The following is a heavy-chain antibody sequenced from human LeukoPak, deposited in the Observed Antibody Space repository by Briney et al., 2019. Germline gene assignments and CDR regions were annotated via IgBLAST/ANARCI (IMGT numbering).Heavy chain of an antibody. CDR1: GGTFSSYA. V-gene: IGHV1-69*06. J-gene: IGHJ5*02. CDR2: IIPIFGTA. Sequence: SVKVSCKASGGTFSSYAISWVRQAPGQGLEWMGGIIPIFGTANYAQKFQGRVTITADKSTSTAYMELSSLRSEDTAVYYCARAFPPAFSLFDPWGQGTLVTVSS. CDR3: ARAFPPAFSLFDP.